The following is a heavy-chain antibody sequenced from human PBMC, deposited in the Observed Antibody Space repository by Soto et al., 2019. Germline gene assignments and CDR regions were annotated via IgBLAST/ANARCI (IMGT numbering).Heavy chain of an antibody. CDR3: ARQPRGPGYGERGLYFDH. Sequence: SETLSLTCTVSGGSTNSRRDYWGWIRQPPGKGLEWIGSVYYSGSTHDNPSLQSRVTISVDTSRNQFSLNLISVTAADTAIYFCARQPRGPGYGERGLYFDHWGQGTLVTVSS. CDR1: GGSTNSRRDY. V-gene: IGHV4-39*01. J-gene: IGHJ4*02. CDR2: VYYSGST. D-gene: IGHD3-16*01.